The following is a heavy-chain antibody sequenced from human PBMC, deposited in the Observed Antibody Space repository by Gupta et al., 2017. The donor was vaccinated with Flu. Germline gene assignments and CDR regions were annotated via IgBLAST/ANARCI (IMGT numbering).Heavy chain of an antibody. Sequence: VRQTPKKGLEWVSYISGRGTTIYYADSVKGRFTISRENAKNSLYLQMNSLRAEDTAVYYCASYYYDSSGTHFWGQGTLVTVSS. D-gene: IGHD3-22*01. J-gene: IGHJ4*02. CDR2: ISGRGTTI. CDR3: ASYYYDSSGTHF. V-gene: IGHV3-48*01.